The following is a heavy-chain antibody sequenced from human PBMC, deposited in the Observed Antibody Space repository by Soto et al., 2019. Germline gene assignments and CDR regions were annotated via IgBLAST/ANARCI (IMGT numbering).Heavy chain of an antibody. CDR2: IYYSGST. Sequence: PSETLSLTCPVSGGSIRSYYWSWIRQPPGKGLEWIGYIYYSGSTNYNPSLRSRVTISVDTSRNQFSLKLTSVTAEDTAVYYCARRTDNSGWYDVYYFDNWGQGALVNVSS. CDR3: ARRTDNSGWYDVYYFDN. CDR1: GGSIRSYY. D-gene: IGHD6-19*01. V-gene: IGHV4-59*01. J-gene: IGHJ4*02.